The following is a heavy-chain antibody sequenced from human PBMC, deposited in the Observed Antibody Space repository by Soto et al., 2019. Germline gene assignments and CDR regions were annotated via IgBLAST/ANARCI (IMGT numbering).Heavy chain of an antibody. J-gene: IGHJ4*02. CDR2: ISVSGGSS. Sequence: GGSLRLSCAASVFTFINYGMGLVRQAPGKGLECVSSISVSGGSSYHADSVRGRITISRDNSKNTLFLQMNNLRAEDTAIYYCAGRGEVEVTGFAYWAQGTMVTVSS. D-gene: IGHD3-22*01. CDR3: AGRGEVEVTGFAY. CDR1: VFTFINYG. V-gene: IGHV3-23*01.